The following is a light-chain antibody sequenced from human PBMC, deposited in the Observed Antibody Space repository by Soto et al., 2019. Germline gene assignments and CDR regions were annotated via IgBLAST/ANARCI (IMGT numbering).Light chain of an antibody. CDR1: SSDVGAYNY. V-gene: IGLV2-8*01. J-gene: IGLJ3*02. CDR3: TSYVGNDIWV. Sequence: QSALTQPPSASGSPGQSVTISCTGTSSDVGAYNYVSWYQQYPGKAPKLMIYDVTKRPSGVPDRFSDSKSANTASLTVSGPQAEDEADYYSTSYVGNDIWVFGGGTKVTVL. CDR2: DVT.